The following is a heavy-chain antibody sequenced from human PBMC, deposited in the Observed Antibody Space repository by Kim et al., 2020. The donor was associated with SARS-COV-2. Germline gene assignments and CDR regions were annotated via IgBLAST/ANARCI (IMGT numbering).Heavy chain of an antibody. CDR3: AKERIGTIFGVVIMMGLGFDP. D-gene: IGHD3-3*01. CDR1: GFTFSSYA. CDR2: ISGSGGST. V-gene: IGHV3-23*01. J-gene: IGHJ5*02. Sequence: GGSLRLSCAASGFTFSSYAMSWVRQAPGKGLEWVSAISGSGGSTYYADSVKGRFTISRDNSKNTLYLQMNSLRAEDTAVYYCAKERIGTIFGVVIMMGLGFDPWGQGTLVTVSS.